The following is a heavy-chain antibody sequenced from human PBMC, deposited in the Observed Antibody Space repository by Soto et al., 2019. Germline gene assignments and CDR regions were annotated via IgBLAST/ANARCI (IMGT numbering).Heavy chain of an antibody. CDR1: GFTFSSYG. Sequence: GGSLSISCAASGFTFSSYGMHWVRQAPGKGLEWVAVIWYDGSNKYYADSVKGRFTISRDNSKNTLYLQMNSLRAEDTAVYYCARDLWEGSDYYYGMDVWGQGTTVTVSS. CDR3: ARDLWEGSDYYYGMDV. D-gene: IGHD1-26*01. J-gene: IGHJ6*02. CDR2: IWYDGSNK. V-gene: IGHV3-33*01.